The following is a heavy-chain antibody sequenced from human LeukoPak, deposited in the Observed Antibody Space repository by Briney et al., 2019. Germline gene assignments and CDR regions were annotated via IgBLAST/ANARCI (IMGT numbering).Heavy chain of an antibody. J-gene: IGHJ4*02. CDR3: AKDLGSGPGRWYYYDSSGYGGYYFDY. D-gene: IGHD3-22*01. CDR1: GFTFSSYG. Sequence: GGSLRLSCAASGFTFSSYGMHWVRQAPGKGLEWVAFIRYDGSNKYYGDSVKGRFTISRDNSKNTLYLQMNSLRAEDTAVYYCAKDLGSGPGRWYYYDSSGYGGYYFDYWGQGTLVTVSS. V-gene: IGHV3-30*02. CDR2: IRYDGSNK.